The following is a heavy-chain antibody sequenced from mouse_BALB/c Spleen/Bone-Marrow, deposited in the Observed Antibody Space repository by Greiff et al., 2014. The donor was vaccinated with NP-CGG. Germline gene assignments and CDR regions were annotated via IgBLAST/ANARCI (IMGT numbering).Heavy chain of an antibody. CDR1: GFTFSSFG. CDR3: ARSRLRGYYFDY. D-gene: IGHD3-2*02. CDR2: ISSGSSTI. J-gene: IGHJ2*01. Sequence: EVQGVESGGGLVQPGGSRKLSCAASGFTFSSFGMHWVRQAPEKGLEWVAYISSGSSTIYYADTLKGRFTISRDNPKNTLFLQMTSRRSEDTAMYYCARSRLRGYYFDYWGQGTTLTVSS. V-gene: IGHV5-17*02.